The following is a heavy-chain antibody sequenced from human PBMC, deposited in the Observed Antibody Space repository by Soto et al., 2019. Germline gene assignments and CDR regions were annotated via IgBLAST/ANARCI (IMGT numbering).Heavy chain of an antibody. J-gene: IGHJ6*02. V-gene: IGHV3-74*01. Sequence: GGSLRLSCAASGFTFSSYWMHWVRQAPGKGLVWVSRINSDGSSTSYADSVKGRFTISRDNAKDSLYLQMNSLRVEDTAVYYCARGGYCGGASCPYYYGMDVWGQGTTVTVSS. CDR2: INSDGSST. CDR3: ARGGYCGGASCPYYYGMDV. D-gene: IGHD2-21*01. CDR1: GFTFSSYW.